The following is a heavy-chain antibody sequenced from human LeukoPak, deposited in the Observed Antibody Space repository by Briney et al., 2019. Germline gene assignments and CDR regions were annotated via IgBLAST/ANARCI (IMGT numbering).Heavy chain of an antibody. CDR3: AKEAYYYDSSGYYRWNWFDP. Sequence: GGSLRLSCAASGFTFSSYGMHWVRQAPGKGLEWVAFIRYDGSNKYYADSVKGRFTISRDSSKNTLYLQMNSLRAEDTAVYYCAKEAYYYDSSGYYRWNWFDPWGQGTLVTVSS. J-gene: IGHJ5*02. CDR2: IRYDGSNK. CDR1: GFTFSSYG. D-gene: IGHD3-22*01. V-gene: IGHV3-30*02.